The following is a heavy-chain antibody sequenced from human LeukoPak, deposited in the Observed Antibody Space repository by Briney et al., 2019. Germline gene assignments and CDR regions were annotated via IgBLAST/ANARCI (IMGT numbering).Heavy chain of an antibody. V-gene: IGHV4-34*01. CDR2: INHSGST. CDR3: ARGIAPRY. Sequence: PSETLSLTCAVYGGSFSGYYWSWIRQPPGKGLEWIGEINHSGSTNYNPSLKNRVTISVDTSKNQFSLKLGSVTAADTAVYYCARGIAPRYWGQGTLVTVSS. D-gene: IGHD2/OR15-2a*01. J-gene: IGHJ4*02. CDR1: GGSFSGYY.